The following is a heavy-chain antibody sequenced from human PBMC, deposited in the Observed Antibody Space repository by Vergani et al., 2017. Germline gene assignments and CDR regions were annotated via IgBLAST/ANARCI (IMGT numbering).Heavy chain of an antibody. CDR2: IHPADSDT. J-gene: IGHJ4*02. V-gene: IGHV5-51*01. Sequence: EVQLVQSGAEVKKPGESLKIPCQISGYSFTNYWIGWARQMPGKGLEWMGIIHPADSDTRYSPSFQGQVTISVDKSISTAYLQRSSLRASDSAMYYCARLYGRDSSGSKYFDYWGQGTLVTVSS. CDR3: ARLYGRDSSGSKYFDY. D-gene: IGHD3-22*01. CDR1: GYSFTNYW.